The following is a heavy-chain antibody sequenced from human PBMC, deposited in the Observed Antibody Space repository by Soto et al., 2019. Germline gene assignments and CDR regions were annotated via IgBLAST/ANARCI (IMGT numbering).Heavy chain of an antibody. J-gene: IGHJ6*02. CDR3: ARGGRITSFGVVIPHYDGMDV. Sequence: PSETLSLTCTVSGGSISSYYWSWIRQPPGKGLEWIGYIYYSGSTNYNPSLKSRVTISVDTSKNQFSLKLSSVTAADTAVYYCARGGRITSFGVVIPHYDGMDVWGQGTTVTVSS. D-gene: IGHD3-3*01. CDR2: IYYSGST. V-gene: IGHV4-59*08. CDR1: GGSISSYY.